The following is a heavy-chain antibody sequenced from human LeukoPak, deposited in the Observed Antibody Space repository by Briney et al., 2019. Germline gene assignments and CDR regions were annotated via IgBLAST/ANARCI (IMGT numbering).Heavy chain of an antibody. CDR3: AKSGSSVFWS. CDR2: IKEDGSEK. D-gene: IGHD3-3*02. CDR1: GFTFTNHW. Sequence: GESLRLSCAASGFTFTNHWMSWVRQAPGKGLEWVANIKEDGSEKYYVDSVKGRFTVSRDNVKNSLFLQMNSLRVDDTAVYYCAKSGSSVFWSWGQGTLVTISP. J-gene: IGHJ5*02. V-gene: IGHV3-7*03.